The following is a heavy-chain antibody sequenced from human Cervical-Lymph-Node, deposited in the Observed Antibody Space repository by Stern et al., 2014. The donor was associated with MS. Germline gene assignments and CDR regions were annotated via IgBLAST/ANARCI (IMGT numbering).Heavy chain of an antibody. V-gene: IGHV3-23*04. CDR2: ISDSGGTT. D-gene: IGHD3-10*01. CDR1: GFTFSHYA. CDR3: AKLNGIGNTWFAPPDY. J-gene: IGHJ4*02. Sequence: VQLVESGGGLVQPWGSLRLSCAASGFTFSHYAVTWVRQAPGKGLEWVSVISDSGGTTYYADSVRGRFTISRDNSKNTVYLQMNSLTADDTAVYYCAKLNGIGNTWFAPPDYWGQGTLVTVSS.